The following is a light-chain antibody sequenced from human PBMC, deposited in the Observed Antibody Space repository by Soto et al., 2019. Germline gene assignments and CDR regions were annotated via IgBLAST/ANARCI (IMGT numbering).Light chain of an antibody. CDR1: SSNIGGGYD. CDR3: RFCASSLSGVVV. V-gene: IGLV1-40*01. J-gene: IGLJ2*01. CDR2: GNS. Sequence: QSVLTQPPAVSGAPGQRVTISCTGSSSNIGGGYDVHWYQQLPGTAPKLLIYGNSNRPSGVPDRFSGSKSGTSASLAITGLGAEDEADYYCRFCASSLSGVVVFGGGTQLTVL.